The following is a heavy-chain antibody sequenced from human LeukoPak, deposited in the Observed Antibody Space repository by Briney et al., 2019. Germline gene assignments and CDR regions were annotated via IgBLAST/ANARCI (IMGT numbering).Heavy chain of an antibody. V-gene: IGHV1-58*02. CDR3: AAEIYGGNTDCCTFDF. Sequence: SVKVSCKTSGFTFSSSAIQWVRQARGQRLEWIGWIGVGGGNTNYAQTLQDRVTITRDMSTSTAYMELSSLRSEDTAVYYCAAEIYGGNTDCCTFDFWGPGTPVTVSS. CDR1: GFTFSSSA. D-gene: IGHD4-23*01. CDR2: IGVGGGNT. J-gene: IGHJ3*01.